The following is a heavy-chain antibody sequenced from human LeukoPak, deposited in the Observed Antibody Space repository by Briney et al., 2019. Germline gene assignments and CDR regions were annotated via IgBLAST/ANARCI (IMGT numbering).Heavy chain of an antibody. CDR1: GYTFTGYY. V-gene: IGHV1-2*02. D-gene: IGHD2-15*01. CDR3: ARGVVASTFYYYMDV. J-gene: IGHJ6*03. Sequence: ASVKVSCKASGYTFTGYYMHWVRQAPGQGLEWMGWINPNSGGTNYAQKFQGRVTMTRDTSISTAYMEVSSLTSDDTAVYYCARGVVASTFYYYMDVWGKGTTVTVSS. CDR2: INPNSGGT.